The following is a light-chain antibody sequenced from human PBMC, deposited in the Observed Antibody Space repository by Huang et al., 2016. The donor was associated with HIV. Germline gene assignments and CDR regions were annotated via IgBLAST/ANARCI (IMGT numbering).Light chain of an antibody. J-gene: IGKJ3*01. CDR3: QQCSQLLA. Sequence: DIQMPPSPSSLSASVGDRVTITCQASQDISDYLNWYQQKPGKAPKLLFYAASNLETGVPARTGTKISGTVIIVTIRIQRPEHVAIYYWQQCSQLLAFGPGTKVDIK. CDR2: AAS. V-gene: IGKV1-33*01. CDR1: QDISDY.